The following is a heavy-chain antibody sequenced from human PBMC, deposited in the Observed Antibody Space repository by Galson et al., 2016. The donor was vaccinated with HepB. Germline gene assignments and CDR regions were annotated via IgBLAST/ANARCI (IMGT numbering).Heavy chain of an antibody. CDR1: GYTFTTYT. Sequence: SVKVSCKASGYTFTTYTMNWVRQAPGQGLEWMGWINTNTGNPTYAQGFTGRFVFSLDTSVSTAYLQISSLKAEDTAVYYCARDPSIRLLRHFDLWGRGTLLTVSS. V-gene: IGHV7-4-1*02. CDR3: ARDPSIRLLRHFDL. D-gene: IGHD1-1*01. J-gene: IGHJ2*01. CDR2: INTNTGNP.